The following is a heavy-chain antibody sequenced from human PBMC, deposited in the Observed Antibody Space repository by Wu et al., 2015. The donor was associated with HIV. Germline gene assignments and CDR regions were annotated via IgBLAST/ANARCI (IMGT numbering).Heavy chain of an antibody. V-gene: IGHV1-8*01. CDR2: MKPKSGDT. D-gene: IGHD5-18*01. J-gene: IGHJ2*01. CDR1: GYNFTNYD. Sequence: QVQLVQSGAEMKKPGASVKVSCKASGYNFTNYDINWVKLTPGQGLEWMGWMKPKSGDTGYALTFLGRVTMTRDISTNTAYMELSSLRSDDTALYFCAKADQRGYDYGHWNFVFLGPWTPWSLSPQ. CDR3: AKADQRGYDYGHWNFVF.